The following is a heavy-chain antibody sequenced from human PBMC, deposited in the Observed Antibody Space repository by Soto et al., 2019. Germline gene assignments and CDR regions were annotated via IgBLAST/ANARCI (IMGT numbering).Heavy chain of an antibody. V-gene: IGHV4-38-2*01. CDR1: GHSISSGYY. D-gene: IGHD3-10*01. CDR3: ARGEYYGSGNYFDY. J-gene: IGHJ4*02. CDR2: FYHSGST. Sequence: KTSETLSLTCAVSGHSISSGYYWGCIRQPPGKGLEWIGSFYHSGSTYYNPSLKSRVTISVDTSKNQFSLKLSSVTAADTAVYYCARGEYYGSGNYFDYWGQGTMVTVSS.